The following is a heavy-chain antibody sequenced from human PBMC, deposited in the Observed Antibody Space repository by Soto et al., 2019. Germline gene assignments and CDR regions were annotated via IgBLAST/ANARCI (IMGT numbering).Heavy chain of an antibody. D-gene: IGHD3-10*01. CDR1: GGSISSSDDY. CDR2: MYNGGAT. Sequence: SSETLSLTCTVSGGSISSSDDYWSWIRQSPDRGLEWIGHMYNGGATYSSPSLRSRITISVDTSKTQFFLKVTSLSAADTAVYYCARGSSGDKVDYWGQGTLVTVSS. CDR3: ARGSSGDKVDY. J-gene: IGHJ4*02. V-gene: IGHV4-30-4*01.